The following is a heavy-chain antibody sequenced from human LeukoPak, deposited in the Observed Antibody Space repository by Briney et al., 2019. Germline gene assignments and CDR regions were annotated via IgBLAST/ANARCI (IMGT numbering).Heavy chain of an antibody. D-gene: IGHD4-23*01. J-gene: IGHJ4*02. V-gene: IGHV4-59*01. CDR3: ARGTTVLTY. Sequence: SETLSPTCNVSGGSMSTNYWSWIRQPPGKGLEWIGYIYYNGSTNYNPSLKSRVTISVDTSKSQFSLKLNSVTAADTAVYYCARGTTVLTYWGQGSLVTVSS. CDR2: IYYNGST. CDR1: GGSMSTNY.